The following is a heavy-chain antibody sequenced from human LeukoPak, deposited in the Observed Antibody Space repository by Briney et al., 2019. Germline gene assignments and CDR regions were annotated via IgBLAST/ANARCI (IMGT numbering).Heavy chain of an antibody. CDR2: ISSSSSYI. Sequence: GGSLRLSCAASGFTFSSYSMNWVRQAPGKGLEWVSSISSSSSYIYYADSVKGRFTISRDNAKNTLYLQMDSLRAEDTAVYYCARDLNRRVFTDYWGQGTLVTVSS. V-gene: IGHV3-21*01. CDR1: GFTFSSYS. CDR3: ARDLNRRVFTDY. J-gene: IGHJ4*02.